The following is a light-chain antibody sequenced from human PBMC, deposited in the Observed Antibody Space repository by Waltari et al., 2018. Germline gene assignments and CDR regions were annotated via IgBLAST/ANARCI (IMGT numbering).Light chain of an antibody. J-gene: IGKJ1*01. CDR2: AVS. Sequence: DIQMNLSPSSLSASVGDRVSITCRASERICTYLNWYQQKPGKAPNLLIYAVSNLPSAVPSRFSASGSGPDFSLTIISLQPEDSATYYCQQSYAIPLAFGQGTKVEIK. V-gene: IGKV1-39*01. CDR1: ERICTY. CDR3: QQSYAIPLA.